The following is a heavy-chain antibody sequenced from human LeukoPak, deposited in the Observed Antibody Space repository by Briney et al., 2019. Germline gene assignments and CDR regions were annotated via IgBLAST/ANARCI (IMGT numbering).Heavy chain of an antibody. J-gene: IGHJ4*02. CDR2: IRYDGSNK. V-gene: IGHV3-30*02. Sequence: GGSLRLSCAASGFTFSSYGMSWVRQAPGKGLEWVAFIRYDGSNKYYADSVKGRFTISRDNSKDTLYLQMNSLRAEDTAVYYCAKDGYSSSWYPRHFDYWGQGTLVTVSS. CDR1: GFTFSSYG. D-gene: IGHD6-13*01. CDR3: AKDGYSSSWYPRHFDY.